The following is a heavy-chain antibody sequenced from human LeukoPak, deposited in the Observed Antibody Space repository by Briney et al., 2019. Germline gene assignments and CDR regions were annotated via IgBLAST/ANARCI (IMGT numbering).Heavy chain of an antibody. CDR3: ANEYSKGDV. D-gene: IGHD4-11*01. CDR1: GFIFTDYW. Sequence: GGSMRLSCAASGFIFTDYWMHWVRQAPGKGLEWVSGISGSGGNTYYADSVKGRFTISRDNSKNTLYLQMNSLRAEDAAVYYCANEYSKGDVWGQGTMVTVSS. J-gene: IGHJ3*01. CDR2: ISGSGGNT. V-gene: IGHV3-23*01.